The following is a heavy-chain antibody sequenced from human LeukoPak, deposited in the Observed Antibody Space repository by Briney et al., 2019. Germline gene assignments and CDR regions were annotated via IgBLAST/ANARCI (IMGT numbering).Heavy chain of an antibody. D-gene: IGHD3-22*01. Sequence: ASVKVSCKASGYTFTSYYMHWVRQAPGQGLEWMGIINPSGGSTSYAQKFQGRVTMTRDTSTSTVYMELSCLRSEDTAVYYCARGGPDYYDSSDNFDYWGQGTLVTVSS. CDR2: INPSGGST. CDR1: GYTFTSYY. V-gene: IGHV1-46*01. J-gene: IGHJ4*02. CDR3: ARGGPDYYDSSDNFDY.